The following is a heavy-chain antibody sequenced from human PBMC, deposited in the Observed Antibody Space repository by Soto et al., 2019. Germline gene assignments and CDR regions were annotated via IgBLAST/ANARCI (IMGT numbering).Heavy chain of an antibody. CDR3: ASRPADRNYDGVFGF. Sequence: PGGSLRLSCVASGFTFSIHWMTWVRHAPGKALEWVANIKQDGSEKYYVDSVKGRFTISRDNAKNSVFLQMNSLRAEDTAVYYCASRPADRNYDGVFGFWGPGTLVTVSS. CDR1: GFTFSIHW. CDR2: IKQDGSEK. J-gene: IGHJ4*02. D-gene: IGHD3-22*01. V-gene: IGHV3-7*03.